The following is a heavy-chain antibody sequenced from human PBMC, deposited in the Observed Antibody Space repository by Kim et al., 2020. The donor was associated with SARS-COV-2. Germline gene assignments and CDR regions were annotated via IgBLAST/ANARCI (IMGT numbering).Heavy chain of an antibody. CDR1: GFTFSGSA. J-gene: IGHJ4*02. CDR2: IRSKANSYAT. Sequence: GGSLRLSCAASGFTFSGSAMHWVRQASGKGLEWVGRIRSKANSYATAYAASVKGRFTISSADSKNTAYLQMNSLKTEDTAVYYCTSYCSGGSCYGYWGQGTLVTVSS. CDR3: TSYCSGGSCYGY. V-gene: IGHV3-73*01. D-gene: IGHD2-15*01.